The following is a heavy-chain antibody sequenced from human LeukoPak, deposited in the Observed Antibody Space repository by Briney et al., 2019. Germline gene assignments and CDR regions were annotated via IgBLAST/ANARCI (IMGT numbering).Heavy chain of an antibody. CDR3: AREHVNGDLDY. D-gene: IGHD4-17*01. CDR2: IYYSGST. CDR1: GGSISSSSYY. Sequence: PSETLSLTCTVSGGSISSSSYYWGWIRQPPGKGLEWIGSIYYSGSTYYNPSLKSRVTISVDTSKNQFSLKLSSVTAADTAVYYCAREHVNGDLDYWGQGTLVTVSS. J-gene: IGHJ4*02. V-gene: IGHV4-39*07.